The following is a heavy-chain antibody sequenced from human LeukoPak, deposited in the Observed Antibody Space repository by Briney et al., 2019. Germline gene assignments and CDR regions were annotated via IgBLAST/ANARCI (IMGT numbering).Heavy chain of an antibody. D-gene: IGHD3-10*01. CDR3: ARGVWFGSAFDI. J-gene: IGHJ3*02. CDR1: GGSISGSSYY. V-gene: IGHV4-61*02. CDR2: MYTSGST. Sequence: SETLSLTCTVSGGSISGSSYYWNWIRQPAGKGLEWIGRMYTSGSTNYNPSLKSRVTISVDTSKNQFSLKLSFVAAADTAVYYCARGVWFGSAFDIWGQGTMVTVSS.